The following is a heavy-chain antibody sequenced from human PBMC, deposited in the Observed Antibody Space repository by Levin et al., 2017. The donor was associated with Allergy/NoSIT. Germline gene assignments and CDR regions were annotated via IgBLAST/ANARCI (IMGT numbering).Heavy chain of an antibody. CDR2: SNGNGPVT. CDR1: GFTFSIYA. V-gene: IGHV3-23*01. Sequence: GGSLRLSCAASGFTFSIYAMTWVRQAPGKGLEWVSCMRGGGSNGNGPVTFYGDSVKGRFTISRDNSKNTLYLQMNNLRVEDTAVYYCARGWNCADWGQGTLVTVSS. D-gene: IGHD2-21*01. CDR3: ARGWNCAD. J-gene: IGHJ4*02.